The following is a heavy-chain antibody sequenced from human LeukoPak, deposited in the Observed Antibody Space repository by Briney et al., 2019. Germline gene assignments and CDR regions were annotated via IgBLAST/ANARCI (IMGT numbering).Heavy chain of an antibody. J-gene: IGHJ4*02. CDR1: GFTFSNYW. CDR3: ARTLRGGGALGY. CDR2: IKEDGSEK. V-gene: IGHV3-7*03. Sequence: PGGSLRLSCAASGFTFSNYWLNWVRQAPGKGLEWVANIKEDGSEKYYVDSVKGRFTISRDNAKNSLFLQMNSLRAEDTAVYYCARTLRGGGALGYWGQGTLVTVSS. D-gene: IGHD3-16*01.